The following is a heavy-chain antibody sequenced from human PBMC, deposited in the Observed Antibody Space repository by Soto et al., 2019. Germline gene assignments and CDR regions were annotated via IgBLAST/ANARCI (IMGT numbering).Heavy chain of an antibody. CDR2: ISYDGSDQ. Sequence: QVQLVESGGGVVQPGRSLRLSCAASGFTFSSYGMYWVCQAPGKGLEWVARISYDGSDQFYGDSVKGRFTISRDNSKNILYVQMNSLRSEDTAVYYCAKDTGADYWGQGTVVTVSA. CDR3: AKDTGADY. J-gene: IGHJ4*02. CDR1: GFTFSSYG. D-gene: IGHD3-10*01. V-gene: IGHV3-30*18.